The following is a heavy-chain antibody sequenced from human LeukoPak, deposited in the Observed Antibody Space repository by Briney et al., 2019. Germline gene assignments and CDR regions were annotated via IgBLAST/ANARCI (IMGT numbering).Heavy chain of an antibody. CDR1: GFTFNTYS. Sequence: GGSLRLSCAGSGFTFNTYSMNWVRQAPGKGLEWVSSISTSGSYIYYADSVKGRLTISRDNSKNTLYLQMNSLKGDDTAVYYCAKDSAFYYIDVWGKGTTVIISS. CDR3: AKDSAFYYIDV. V-gene: IGHV3-21*01. CDR2: ISTSGSYI. D-gene: IGHD3-10*01. J-gene: IGHJ6*03.